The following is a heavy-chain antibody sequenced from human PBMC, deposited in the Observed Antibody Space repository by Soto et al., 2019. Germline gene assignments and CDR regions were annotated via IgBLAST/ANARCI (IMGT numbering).Heavy chain of an antibody. CDR3: ATPMAAASSH. V-gene: IGHV1-69*12. CDR2: IIPIFGTA. Sequence: QVQLVQSGAEVKKPGSSVKVSCKASGGTFSRYAISWVQQAPGPGVAWMGGIIPIFGTANYAQKFQGGVTTTADETTRTAYMELSSRRSEDKAVYYCATPMAAASSHWGQGTLVTVSS. D-gene: IGHD6-13*01. CDR1: GGTFSRYA. J-gene: IGHJ4*02.